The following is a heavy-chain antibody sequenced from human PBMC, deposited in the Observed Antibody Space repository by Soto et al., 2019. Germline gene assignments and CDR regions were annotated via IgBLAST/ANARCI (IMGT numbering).Heavy chain of an antibody. CDR3: ARTYDSNGYANEFDS. Sequence: TSATLSLTCNVSGRSINSYYWSWVRQPPGKGLEWIGYIYDSGITSYNPSLKSRVTMSADTSKNQFSLKLTSVTGADTAVYYCARTYDSNGYANEFDSWGQGILVTVSS. V-gene: IGHV4-59*01. D-gene: IGHD3-22*01. J-gene: IGHJ4*02. CDR1: GRSINSYY. CDR2: IYDSGIT.